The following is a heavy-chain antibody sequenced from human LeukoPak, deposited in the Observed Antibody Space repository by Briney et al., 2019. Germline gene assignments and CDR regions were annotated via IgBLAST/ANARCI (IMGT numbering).Heavy chain of an antibody. CDR1: GYTFTSYG. Sequence: ASVKVSCKASGYTFTSYGISWVRQAPGQGLEWMGWISAYNGNTNYARKLQGRVTMTTDTSTSTAYMELRSLRSDDTAVYYCARVPTSIGASSLSVVVVPAANWFDPWGQGTLVTVSS. J-gene: IGHJ5*02. V-gene: IGHV1-18*01. CDR3: ARVPTSIGASSLSVVVVPAANWFDP. D-gene: IGHD2-2*01. CDR2: ISAYNGNT.